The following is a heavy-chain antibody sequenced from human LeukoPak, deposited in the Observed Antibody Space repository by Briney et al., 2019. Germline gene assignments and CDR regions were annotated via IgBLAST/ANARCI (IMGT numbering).Heavy chain of an antibody. CDR3: ARVGRYGDYGDY. V-gene: IGHV3-20*04. Sequence: PGGSLRLSCAASGFTFDDYGMSWVRQAPGKGLEWVSGINWNGGSTGYADSVKGRFTISRDNSKNTLYLQMNSLRAEDTAVYYCARVGRYGDYGDYWGQGTLVTVSS. CDR2: INWNGGST. CDR1: GFTFDDYG. D-gene: IGHD4-17*01. J-gene: IGHJ4*02.